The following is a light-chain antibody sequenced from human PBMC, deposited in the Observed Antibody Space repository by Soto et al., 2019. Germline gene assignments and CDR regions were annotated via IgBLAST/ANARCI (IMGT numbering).Light chain of an antibody. V-gene: IGKV3-20*01. CDR1: RSLSSDY. Sequence: IVFMQSPGTLSLSPGERATLSCSASRSLSSDYLAWYQQNPGQAPRLLFYHASRRATGTPDRFSVSGSGTDFTLTISRLEPGDFAVYYCQQYGDSPRSFGQGAKVDIK. CDR2: HAS. J-gene: IGKJ1*01. CDR3: QQYGDSPRS.